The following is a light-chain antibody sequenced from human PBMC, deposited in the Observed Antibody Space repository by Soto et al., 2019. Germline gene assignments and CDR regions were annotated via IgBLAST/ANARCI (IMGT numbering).Light chain of an antibody. V-gene: IGKV3-20*01. CDR1: QSVRSNY. CDR3: QQYGSSPLT. Sequence: EIVLTQSPDTLSLSPGERATLSCRASQSVRSNYLALYQQKPGQAPRFLIYDASSRATGIPDRFSGSGSGTDFTLTISRLEPEDFAVYYCQQYGSSPLTFGGGTKVDIK. J-gene: IGKJ4*01. CDR2: DAS.